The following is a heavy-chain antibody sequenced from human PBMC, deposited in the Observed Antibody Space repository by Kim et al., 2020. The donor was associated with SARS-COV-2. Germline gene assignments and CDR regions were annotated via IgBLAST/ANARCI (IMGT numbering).Heavy chain of an antibody. CDR2: ISSSGSTI. CDR3: ARDRDGALSFTDYYYYGMDV. V-gene: IGHV3-11*01. CDR1: GFTFSDYY. J-gene: IGHJ6*02. Sequence: GGSLRLSCAASGFTFSDYYMSWIRQAPGKGLEWVSYISSSGSTIYYADSVKGRFTISRDNAKNSLYLQMNSLRAEDTAVYYCARDRDGALSFTDYYYYGMDVCGQGATVTVSS. D-gene: IGHD2-8*02.